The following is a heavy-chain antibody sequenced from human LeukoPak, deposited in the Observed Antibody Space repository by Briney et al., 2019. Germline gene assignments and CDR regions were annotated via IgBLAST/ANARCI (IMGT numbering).Heavy chain of an antibody. V-gene: IGHV3-30*18. CDR3: AKDGTPVERYCSGGSCYFDY. CDR1: GFTFSSYG. Sequence: GRSLRLSCAASGFTFSSYGMHWVRQAPGKGLEWVAVISYDGSNKYYADSVKGRFTISRDNSKNTLYLQMNSLRAEDTAVYCCAKDGTPVERYCSGGSCYFDYWGQGTLVTVSS. J-gene: IGHJ4*02. D-gene: IGHD2-15*01. CDR2: ISYDGSNK.